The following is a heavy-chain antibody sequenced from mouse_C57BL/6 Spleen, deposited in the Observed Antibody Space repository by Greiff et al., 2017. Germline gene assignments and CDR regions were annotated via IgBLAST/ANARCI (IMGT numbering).Heavy chain of an antibody. CDR3: AREIYYYGSSYGDYAMDY. V-gene: IGHV1-81*01. Sequence: QVQLKESGAELARPGASVKLSCKASGYTFTSYGIRWVKQRTGQGLEWIGEIYPRSGNTYYNEKFKGKATLTADKSSSTAYMELRSLTSEDSAVYFCAREIYYYGSSYGDYAMDYWGQGTSVTVSS. D-gene: IGHD1-1*01. CDR2: IYPRSGNT. CDR1: GYTFTSYG. J-gene: IGHJ4*01.